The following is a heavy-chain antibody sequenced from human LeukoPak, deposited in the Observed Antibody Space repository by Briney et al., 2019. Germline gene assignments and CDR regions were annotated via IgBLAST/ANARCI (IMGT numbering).Heavy chain of an antibody. CDR2: INHSGST. D-gene: IGHD6-19*01. Sequence: SETLSLTCAVYGGSFSGYYWSWIRQPPGKGLEWIGEINHSGSTNYNPSLKSRVTISVDTSKNQFSLKLSSVTAADTAVYYCARGEEGSDSSGHFDYWGQRTLVTVSS. V-gene: IGHV4-34*01. J-gene: IGHJ4*02. CDR1: GGSFSGYY. CDR3: ARGEEGSDSSGHFDY.